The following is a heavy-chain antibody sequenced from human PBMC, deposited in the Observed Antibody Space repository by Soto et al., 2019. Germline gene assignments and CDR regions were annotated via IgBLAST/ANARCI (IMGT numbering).Heavy chain of an antibody. CDR2: IYYSGST. CDR3: ARLWGYDILTGYYSRRGFDP. V-gene: IGHV4-39*01. CDR1: GGSISSSSYY. Sequence: QLQLQESGPGLVKPSETLSLTCTVSGGSISSSSYYWGWIRQPPGKGLEWIGSIYYSGSTYYNPSHKSRVTISLDTSKIKFSLKLSSVTAADTAVYYCARLWGYDILTGYYSRRGFDPWGQGTLVTVSS. J-gene: IGHJ5*02. D-gene: IGHD3-9*01.